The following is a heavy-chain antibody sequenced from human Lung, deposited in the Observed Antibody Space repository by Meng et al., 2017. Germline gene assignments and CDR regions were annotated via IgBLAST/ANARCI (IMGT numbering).Heavy chain of an antibody. CDR2: INHSGST. CDR3: ARGPTTMAHDFDY. D-gene: IGHD4-11*01. Sequence: QVHRQQWGARLLKPSETLSLTCVVSGGSFSDYYWSWIRQPPGKGLEWIGEINHSGSTNYNPSLESRATISVDTSQNNLSLKLSSVTAADSAVYYCARGPTTMAHDFDYWGQGTLVTVSS. J-gene: IGHJ4*02. CDR1: GGSFSDYY. V-gene: IGHV4-34*01.